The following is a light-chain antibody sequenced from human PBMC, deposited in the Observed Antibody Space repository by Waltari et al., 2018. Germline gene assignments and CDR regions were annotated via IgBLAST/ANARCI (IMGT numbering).Light chain of an antibody. CDR3: QQYGSSPLT. V-gene: IGKV3-20*01. J-gene: IGKJ4*01. CDR1: QSVSSSY. CDR2: GAS. Sequence: IVLTQSPGTLSLSPGERATLSCRAGQSVSSSYLAWYQQKPGQAPRLRIYGASSRATGIPDRCSGSGSGTDFTLTISRLEPEDFAVYYCQQYGSSPLTFGGGTKVEIK.